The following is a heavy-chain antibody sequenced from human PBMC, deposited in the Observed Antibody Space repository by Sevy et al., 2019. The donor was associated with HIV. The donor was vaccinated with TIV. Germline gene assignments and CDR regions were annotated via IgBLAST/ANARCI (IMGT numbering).Heavy chain of an antibody. D-gene: IGHD3-22*01. J-gene: IGHJ3*02. Sequence: ASVKVSCKASGYTFTSYGISWVRQAPGQGLEWMGWISAYNGNTNYAQKLQGRVTMTTDTSTRTAYMELRSLRSDDTAVYYCATDPKYYYDSSGYYSGAFDIWGQGTMVTVSS. CDR1: GYTFTSYG. CDR3: ATDPKYYYDSSGYYSGAFDI. V-gene: IGHV1-18*01. CDR2: ISAYNGNT.